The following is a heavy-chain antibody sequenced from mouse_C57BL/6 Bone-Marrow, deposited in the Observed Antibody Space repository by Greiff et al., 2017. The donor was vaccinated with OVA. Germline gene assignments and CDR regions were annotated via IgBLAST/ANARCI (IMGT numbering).Heavy chain of an antibody. CDR3: ARQGPGYFDV. CDR2: ISNGGGST. J-gene: IGHJ1*03. V-gene: IGHV5-12*01. CDR1: GFTFSDYY. Sequence: EVQVVESGGGLVQPGGSLKLSCAASGFTFSDYYMYWVRQTPEKRLEWVAYISNGGGSTYYPDTVKGRFTISRDNAKNTLYLQMSRLKSEDTAMYYCARQGPGYFDVWGTGTTVTVSS.